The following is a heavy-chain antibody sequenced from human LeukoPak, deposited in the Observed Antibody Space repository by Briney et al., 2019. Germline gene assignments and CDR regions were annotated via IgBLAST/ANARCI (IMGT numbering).Heavy chain of an antibody. J-gene: IGHJ4*02. CDR2: ISWNSGSI. Sequence: PGRSLRLSCAASGFTFDDYAMHWVRQAPGKGLEWVSGISWNSGSIGYADSVKGRFTISRDNAKNSLYLQMNSLRAEDTAVYYCARDLIGYYDILTGYYPHYFDYWGQGTLVTVSS. CDR3: ARDLIGYYDILTGYYPHYFDY. CDR1: GFTFDDYA. D-gene: IGHD3-9*01. V-gene: IGHV3-9*01.